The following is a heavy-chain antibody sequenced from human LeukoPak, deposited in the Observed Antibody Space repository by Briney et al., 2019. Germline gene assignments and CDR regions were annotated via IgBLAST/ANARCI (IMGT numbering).Heavy chain of an antibody. Sequence: PSETLSLTCTVSGGSISSSSYYWGWIRQPPGKGLEWIGSIYYSGSTYYNPSLKSRVTISVDTSKNQFSLKLSSVTAADTAVYYWASTVVVVIYHFDYWGQGTLVTVSS. D-gene: IGHD3-22*01. J-gene: IGHJ4*02. CDR1: GGSISSSSYY. CDR2: IYYSGST. CDR3: ASTVVVVIYHFDY. V-gene: IGHV4-39*01.